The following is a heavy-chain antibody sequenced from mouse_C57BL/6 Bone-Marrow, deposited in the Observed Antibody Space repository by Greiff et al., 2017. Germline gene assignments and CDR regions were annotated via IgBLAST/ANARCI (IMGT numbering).Heavy chain of an antibody. CDR1: GFTFSDYY. CDR3: ARHLYAMEY. V-gene: IGHV5-12*01. Sequence: EVKLVESGGGLVQPGGSLKLSCAASGFTFSDYYMYWVRQTPEKRLEWVAYISNGGGSTYYPDTVKGRFTISRENAKNTLYLQMSRLKSEDTAMYYCARHLYAMEYWGEGASVTVSS. J-gene: IGHJ4*01. CDR2: ISNGGGST.